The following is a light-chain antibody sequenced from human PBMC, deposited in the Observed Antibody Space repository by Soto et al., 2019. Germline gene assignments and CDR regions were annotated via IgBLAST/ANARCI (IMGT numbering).Light chain of an antibody. CDR3: QNRTN. CDR2: GAS. CDR1: PSVSSN. Sequence: EIVMTQSPATLSLSPGERATLSCRARPSVSSNLAWYQQKPGQAPRLLIYGASTRATGIPARFSVSGSGTELTLTIGSRQSEHFVVYYWQNRTNFCQGTKLEIK. V-gene: IGKV3-15*01. J-gene: IGKJ2*01.